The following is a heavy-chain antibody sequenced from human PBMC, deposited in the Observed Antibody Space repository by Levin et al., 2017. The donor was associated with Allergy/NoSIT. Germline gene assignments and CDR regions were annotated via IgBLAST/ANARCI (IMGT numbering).Heavy chain of an antibody. CDR1: GFTFSSYA. D-gene: IGHD6-13*01. J-gene: IGHJ4*02. CDR3: ATGSGIAAVLPHDY. Sequence: SLKISCAASGFTFSSYAMHWVRQAPGKGLEWVAVISYDGSNKYYADSVKGRFTISRDNSKNTLYLQMNSLRAEDTAVYYCATGSGIAAVLPHDYWGQGTLVTVSS. V-gene: IGHV3-30*04. CDR2: ISYDGSNK.